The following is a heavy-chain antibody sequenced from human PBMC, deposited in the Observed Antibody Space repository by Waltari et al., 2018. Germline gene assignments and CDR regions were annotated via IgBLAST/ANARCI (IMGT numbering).Heavy chain of an antibody. J-gene: IGHJ4*02. V-gene: IGHV4-4*02. Sequence: QESGPGLVEPSGTLSLTCAVSGDSITSPNLWNWVRQSPGKGLEWIGQVHGSGRTNYNPSLASRVTVSLDTFNNQFSLKVASATAADTAVYYCARDRGRGLYLDSWGPGTLVTVSP. CDR2: VHGSGRT. CDR3: ARDRGRGLYLDS. D-gene: IGHD2-15*01. CDR1: GDSITSPNL.